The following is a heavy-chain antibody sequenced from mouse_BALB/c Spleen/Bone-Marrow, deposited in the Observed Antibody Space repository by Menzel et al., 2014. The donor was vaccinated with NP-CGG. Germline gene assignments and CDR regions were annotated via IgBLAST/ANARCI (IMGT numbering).Heavy chain of an antibody. CDR2: INPSSGYT. J-gene: IGHJ3*01. CDR1: GYTFTSYT. D-gene: IGHD2-1*01. Sequence: VKLVESGAELARPGASVKMSCKASGYTFTSYTMHWVKQRPGQGLEWIGYINPSSGYTNYNQKFKDKATLTADKSPSTAYMQLSSLTSEDSAVYYCARSNGNYVLAYWGQGTLVTVSA. CDR3: ARSNGNYVLAY. V-gene: IGHV1-4*01.